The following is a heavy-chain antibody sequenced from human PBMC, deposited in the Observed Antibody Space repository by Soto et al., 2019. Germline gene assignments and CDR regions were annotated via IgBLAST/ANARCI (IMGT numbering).Heavy chain of an antibody. D-gene: IGHD1-7*01. Sequence: SETLSLTYIAFGFSLSSGDYYWWWIRQPPGKRLEWMEFMSYNGIPFYTAYIKSQFTMYVDTSKSQFSLSLSFVSAADTAVYYCATMGTPATGLYYFDNWGQG. J-gene: IGHJ4*02. CDR1: GFSLSSGDYY. V-gene: IGHV4-30-4*01. CDR2: MSYNGIP. CDR3: ATMGTPATGLYYFDN.